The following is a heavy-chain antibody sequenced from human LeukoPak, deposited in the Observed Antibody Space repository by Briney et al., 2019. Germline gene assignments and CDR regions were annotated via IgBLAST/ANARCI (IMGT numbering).Heavy chain of an antibody. D-gene: IGHD3-22*01. Sequence: ASVKVSCKASGYTFTGYYMHWVRQAPGQGLEWMGWINPNSGGTNYAQKFQGRVTMTRDTSISTAYMELSRQRSDDTAVYYCARAQHYYDSSGYYFDAFDIWGQGTMVTVSS. V-gene: IGHV1-2*02. CDR1: GYTFTGYY. CDR2: INPNSGGT. CDR3: ARAQHYYDSSGYYFDAFDI. J-gene: IGHJ3*02.